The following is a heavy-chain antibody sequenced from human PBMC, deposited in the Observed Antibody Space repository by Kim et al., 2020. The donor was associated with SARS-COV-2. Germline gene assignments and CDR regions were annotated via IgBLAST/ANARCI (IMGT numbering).Heavy chain of an antibody. V-gene: IGHV4-34*01. D-gene: IGHD5-18*01. Sequence: NYNPSLRSRVTISVDTSKNQFSLKLSSVTAADTAVYYCARGPTAMAPFDYWGQGTLVTVSS. J-gene: IGHJ4*02. CDR3: ARGPTAMAPFDY.